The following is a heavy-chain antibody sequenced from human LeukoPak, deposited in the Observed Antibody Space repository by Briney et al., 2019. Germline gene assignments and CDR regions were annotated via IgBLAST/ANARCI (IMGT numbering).Heavy chain of an antibody. CDR1: GGSISSYY. CDR2: IYTSGST. D-gene: IGHD6-6*01. V-gene: IGHV4-4*09. J-gene: IGHJ3*02. CDR3: ARLFIAARYNAFDI. Sequence: SESLSLTCTVSGGSISSYYWSWIRQPPGKGLEWSGYIYTSGSTNYNPSLKSRVTISVDTSKNQFSLKLSSVTAADTAVYYCARLFIAARYNAFDIWGQGTMVTVSS.